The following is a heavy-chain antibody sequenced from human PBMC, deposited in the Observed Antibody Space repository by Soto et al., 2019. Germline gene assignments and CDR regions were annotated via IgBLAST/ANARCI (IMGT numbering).Heavy chain of an antibody. J-gene: IGHJ4*02. CDR2: INHSGST. V-gene: IGHV4-34*01. Sequence: PSETLSLTCAVYGGSFSGYYWSWIRQPPGKGLEWIGEINHSGSTNYNPPLKSRVTMSVDTSKKQFSLKLTSVTAADTAVYYCARQRGNYFDYWGQGSLVTVSS. CDR3: ARQRGNYFDY. CDR1: GGSFSGYY. D-gene: IGHD3-10*01.